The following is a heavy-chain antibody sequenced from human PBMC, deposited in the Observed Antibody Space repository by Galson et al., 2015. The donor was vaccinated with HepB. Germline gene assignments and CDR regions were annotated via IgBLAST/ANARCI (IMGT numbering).Heavy chain of an antibody. J-gene: IGHJ4*02. CDR2: IYYSGTT. Sequence: SETLSLTCTVSGGSISSSSHYWGWIRQPPGKGLEWIGSIYYSGTTYYNPSLKSRVTISVDTSKNQFSLNLNSVTAADTAVYYCARHGPVFWSGYSDYWGQGTLVSVSS. V-gene: IGHV4-39*01. CDR3: ARHGPVFWSGYSDY. D-gene: IGHD3-3*01. CDR1: GGSISSSSHY.